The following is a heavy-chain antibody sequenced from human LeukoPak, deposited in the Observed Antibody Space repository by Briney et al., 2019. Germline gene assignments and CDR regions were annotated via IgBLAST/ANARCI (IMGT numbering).Heavy chain of an antibody. CDR2: IIPIFGTA. CDR3: AREWELLLYYFDY. CDR1: GGTFSSYA. D-gene: IGHD1-26*01. V-gene: IGHV1-69*05. Sequence: SVKLSCKASGGTFSSYAISWVRQAPGQGLEWMGRIIPIFGTANYAQKFQGRVTITTDESTSTAYMELSSLRSEDTAVYYCAREWELLLYYFDYWGQGTLVTVSS. J-gene: IGHJ4*02.